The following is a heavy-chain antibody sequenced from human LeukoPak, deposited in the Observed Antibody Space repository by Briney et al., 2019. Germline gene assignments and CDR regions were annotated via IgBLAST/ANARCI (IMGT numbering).Heavy chain of an antibody. CDR2: IYYSGST. CDR3: ARDKRRGGYSSGWYLDY. CDR1: GDSISSGGHF. J-gene: IGHJ4*02. V-gene: IGHV4-31*03. Sequence: TLSLTCTVSGDSISSGGHFWSWIRQHPGKGLEWIGYIYYSGSTYYNPSLKSRVNISVDTSKNQFSLRLNSVTAADTAVYYCARDKRRGGYSSGWYLDYWGQGTLVTVSS. D-gene: IGHD6-19*01.